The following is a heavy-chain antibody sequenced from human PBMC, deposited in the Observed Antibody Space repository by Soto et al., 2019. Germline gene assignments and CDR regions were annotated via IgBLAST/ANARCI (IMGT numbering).Heavy chain of an antibody. D-gene: IGHD3-16*01. CDR2: INSDGSVR. CDR1: GFTFNNRW. V-gene: IGHV3-74*01. J-gene: IGHJ6*02. Sequence: GGSLRLSCGVSGFTFNNRWMHWVRQVPGKGLVWVSHINSDGSVRSYADSVKGRFTISRDNAKNTMYLQMNSLRAEDTAVYYRARDWAYGLDVWGQGTTVTVSS. CDR3: ARDWAYGLDV.